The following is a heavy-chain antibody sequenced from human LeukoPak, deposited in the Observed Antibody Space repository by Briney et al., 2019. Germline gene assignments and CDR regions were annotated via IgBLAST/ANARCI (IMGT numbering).Heavy chain of an antibody. Sequence: PGGSLRLSCTVSGFTVTSNSMSWVRQAPGKGLEWVSFIYSGSTHYADSVKGRFTISRDNSKNTLYLQMNSLRAEDTAVYYCAKSYYDSSGYRGDFDYWGQGTLVTVSS. CDR3: AKSYYDSSGYRGDFDY. J-gene: IGHJ4*02. D-gene: IGHD3-22*01. CDR2: IYSGST. V-gene: IGHV3-66*03. CDR1: GFTVTSNS.